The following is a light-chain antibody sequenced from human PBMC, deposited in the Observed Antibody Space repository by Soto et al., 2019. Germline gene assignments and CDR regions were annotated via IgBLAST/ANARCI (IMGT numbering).Light chain of an antibody. CDR2: EAS. J-gene: IGKJ1*01. Sequence: EIVLTQSPATLSSSPGERATLSCRASQTFGFRLAWYQHKPGQAPRLIIYEASNRAAGIPARFSGSGSGTDFTLTITSLEPEDFAFYYCHQRQRWPRTFGQGTKVDIK. V-gene: IGKV3-11*01. CDR1: QTFGFR. CDR3: HQRQRWPRT.